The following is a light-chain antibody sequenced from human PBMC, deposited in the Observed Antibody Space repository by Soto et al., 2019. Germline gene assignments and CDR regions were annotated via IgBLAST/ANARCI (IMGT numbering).Light chain of an antibody. CDR1: SSDVGACNC. J-gene: IGLJ2*01. CDR3: SSYAGTHTVGI. Sequence: QSALTQPRSVSGSPGQSVTISCTGTSSDVGACNCVSWYQQHPDKAPKLIIYDVTRRPSGVPDRFSGSKSGNTASLTISGLQADDEADYYCSSYAGTHTVGIFGGGTKLTVL. V-gene: IGLV2-11*01. CDR2: DVT.